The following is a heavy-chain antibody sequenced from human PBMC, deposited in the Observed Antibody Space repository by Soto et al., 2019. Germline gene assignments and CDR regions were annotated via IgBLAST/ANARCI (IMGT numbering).Heavy chain of an antibody. CDR1: GGTFSTHG. J-gene: IGHJ4*02. CDR3: ARGKTTTMVTGFDY. V-gene: IGHV1-69*13. CDR2: FIPIFGTA. D-gene: IGHD5-18*01. Sequence: VASVKVSCKASGGTFSTHGISWVRQAPGQGLEWMGGFIPIFGTANYARKFQGRVTITADESSSTAYMELSGLTSEDTAVYYCARGKTTTMVTGFDYWGQGFRVTVYS.